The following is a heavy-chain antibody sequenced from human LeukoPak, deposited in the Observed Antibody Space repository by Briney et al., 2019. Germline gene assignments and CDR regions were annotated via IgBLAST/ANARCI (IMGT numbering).Heavy chain of an antibody. CDR2: IQQDGSER. Sequence: GGSLRLSCAASGFTFSNYWVSWVRQAPGKGLEWVANIQQDGSERYYVDSVKGRFTISRDNAKNSLYLQMNSLRAEDTAVYYCANDGGAVAWPYYFDYWGQGTLVTVSS. CDR1: GFTFSNYW. V-gene: IGHV3-7*03. CDR3: ANDGGAVAWPYYFDY. D-gene: IGHD6-19*01. J-gene: IGHJ4*02.